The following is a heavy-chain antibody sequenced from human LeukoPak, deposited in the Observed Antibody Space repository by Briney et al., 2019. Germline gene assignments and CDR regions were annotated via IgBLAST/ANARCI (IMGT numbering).Heavy chain of an antibody. CDR2: IYSSGNT. J-gene: IGHJ5*02. Sequence: PETLSLTCTVSGGSISSYYWSWIRQPPGKGLEWIGYIYSSGNTNYNPSLKSRVTISVGTSKNLFSLRLSSVTAADTAVYYCARHLKAGMVFDPWGQGTLVTVSS. D-gene: IGHD2-8*01. V-gene: IGHV4-4*09. CDR1: GGSISSYY. CDR3: ARHLKAGMVFDP.